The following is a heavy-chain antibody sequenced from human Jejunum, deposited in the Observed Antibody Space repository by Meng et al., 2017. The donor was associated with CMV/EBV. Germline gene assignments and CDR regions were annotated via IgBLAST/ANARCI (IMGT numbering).Heavy chain of an antibody. Sequence: QVQLQGSGPGPVKPSETLSLTCTVSGGSINSFYWSWIRQPAGKGLEWIGRIYSSGSANYNPSLKSRVTMSVDTSKNQFSLKLTSVTAADTAIYYCVRDRLYFEYWGQGTLVTVSS. CDR2: IYSSGSA. CDR3: VRDRLYFEY. V-gene: IGHV4-4*07. CDR1: GGSINSFY. J-gene: IGHJ4*02.